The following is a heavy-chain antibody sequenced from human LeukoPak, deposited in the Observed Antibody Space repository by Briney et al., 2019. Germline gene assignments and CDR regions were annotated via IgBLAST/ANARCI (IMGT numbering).Heavy chain of an antibody. CDR2: IYYSGST. CDR1: GGSISSSSYY. CDR3: ARSSREGATVDY. J-gene: IGHJ4*02. D-gene: IGHD1-26*01. Sequence: SETLSLTCTVSGGSISSSSYYWGWVRQPPGKGLGWIGSIYYSGSTYYNPSLKSRVTISVDTSKNQFSLKLSSVTAADTAVYYCARSSREGATVDYWGQGTLVTVSS. V-gene: IGHV4-39*01.